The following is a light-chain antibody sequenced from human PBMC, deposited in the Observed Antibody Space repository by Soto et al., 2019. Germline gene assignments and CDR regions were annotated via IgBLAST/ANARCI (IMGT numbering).Light chain of an antibody. CDR2: GVS. J-gene: IGLJ1*01. CDR1: SSFVGSFNY. Sequence: QSALTQPSSVSGSPGQSVTISCTGPSSFVGSFNYVSWYQQHPGKAPKPILYGVSKRPSGVPDRFSGSKSGNTASLTISGLQAEDEADYYCCSSAVTYTPDYVCGTGTKLTVL. V-gene: IGLV2-11*01. CDR3: CSSAVTYTPDYV.